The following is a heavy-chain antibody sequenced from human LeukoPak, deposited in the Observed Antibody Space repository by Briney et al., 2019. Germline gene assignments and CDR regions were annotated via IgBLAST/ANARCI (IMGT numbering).Heavy chain of an antibody. V-gene: IGHV4-38-2*02. D-gene: IGHD2-8*01. Sequence: PSETLSLTCTVSGYSISSGYYWGWIRQPPGKGLEWIGSIYHSGSTYYNPSLKSRVTISVDTSKNQFSLKLSSVTAADTAVYYCARGDRPREIPPLIRKKNAFDIWGQGTMVTVSS. J-gene: IGHJ3*02. CDR2: IYHSGST. CDR3: ARGDRPREIPPLIRKKNAFDI. CDR1: GYSISSGYY.